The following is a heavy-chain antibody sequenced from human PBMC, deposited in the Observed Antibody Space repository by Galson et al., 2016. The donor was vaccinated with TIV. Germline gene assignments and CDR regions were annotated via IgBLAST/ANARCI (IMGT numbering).Heavy chain of an antibody. V-gene: IGHV2-70*04. J-gene: IGHJ4*02. D-gene: IGHD3-10*01. CDR3: ARSTARGACIDY. Sequence: ALVKPTQTLTLTCTFSGFSLNTSGMRVSWIRQPPGKALEWLARIDWDDDKFYSTSLKSRLTISRDTSKNQVVLRMMNLDPEDTATYFCARSTARGACIDYWGQGTLATVSS. CDR1: GFSLNTSGMR. CDR2: IDWDDDK.